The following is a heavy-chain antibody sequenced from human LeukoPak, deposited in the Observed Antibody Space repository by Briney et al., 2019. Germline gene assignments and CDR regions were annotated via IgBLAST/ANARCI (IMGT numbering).Heavy chain of an antibody. CDR3: ARAGLTGSKVAFDV. CDR1: GYTFTDYP. V-gene: IGHV7-4-1*02. Sequence: ASVKGSCKASGYTFTDYPMNWVRQAPGQGLEWMGWINTDTGNPTYAQGFTGHYVFSLDTSVSTAYLQIISLKAEDTAVYYCARAGLTGSKVAFDVWGQGTMVTVSS. D-gene: IGHD1-20*01. J-gene: IGHJ3*01. CDR2: INTDTGNP.